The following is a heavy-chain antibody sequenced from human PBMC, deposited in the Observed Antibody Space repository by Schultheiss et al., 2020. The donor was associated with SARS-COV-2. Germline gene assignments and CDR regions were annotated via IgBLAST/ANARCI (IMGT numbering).Heavy chain of an antibody. CDR2: IYYSGST. D-gene: IGHD1-1*01. CDR3: ARDAQLELRDYYYGMDV. V-gene: IGHV4-31*03. CDR1: GGSISSGGYY. J-gene: IGHJ6*02. Sequence: SQTLSLTCTVSGGSISSGGYYWSWIRQHPGKGLEWIGYIYYSGSTYYNPSLKSRVTISVDTSKNQFSLKLSSVTAADTAVYYCARDAQLELRDYYYGMDVWGQGTTVTVSS.